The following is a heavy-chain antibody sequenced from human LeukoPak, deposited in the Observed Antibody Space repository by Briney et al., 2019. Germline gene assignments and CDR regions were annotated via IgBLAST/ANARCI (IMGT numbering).Heavy chain of an antibody. D-gene: IGHD3-9*01. V-gene: IGHV1-69*05. CDR3: ARARYYDILTGYYHFDY. Sequence: AASVKVSCKASGYTFTSYGISWVRQAPGQGLEWMGGIIPIFGTANYAQKFQGRVTITTDESTSTAYMELSSLRSEDTAVYYCARARYYDILTGYYHFDYWGQGTLVTVSS. J-gene: IGHJ4*02. CDR2: IIPIFGTA. CDR1: GYTFTSYG.